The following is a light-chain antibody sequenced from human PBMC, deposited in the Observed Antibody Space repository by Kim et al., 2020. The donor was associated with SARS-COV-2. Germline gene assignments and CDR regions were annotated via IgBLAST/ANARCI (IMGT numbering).Light chain of an antibody. CDR3: QRYGSSPVT. Sequence: EIVLTQSPGTLSLSPGERATLSCRDSQSVSSSYLAWYQQKPGQAPRLLIYGASSRATGIPDRFSGSGSGTDFTLTISRLEPEDFAVYYCQRYGSSPVTFGQGTRLEIK. CDR2: GAS. J-gene: IGKJ5*01. V-gene: IGKV3-20*01. CDR1: QSVSSSY.